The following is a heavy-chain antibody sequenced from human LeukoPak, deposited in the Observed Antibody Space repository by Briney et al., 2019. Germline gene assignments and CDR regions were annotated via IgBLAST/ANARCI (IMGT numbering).Heavy chain of an antibody. J-gene: IGHJ4*02. CDR3: ARGGYDFWNGYLKD. Sequence: PSETLSLTCTVSGRSISSYYWGWVRQPPGEGLEWIGYIYYRGSPNYNPSLKRRVTISVDTSTKQFSLKLSSVTAAETAVYYCARGGYDFWNGYLKDWGQGTLVTVSS. CDR2: IYYRGSP. D-gene: IGHD3-3*01. CDR1: GRSISSYY. V-gene: IGHV4-59*01.